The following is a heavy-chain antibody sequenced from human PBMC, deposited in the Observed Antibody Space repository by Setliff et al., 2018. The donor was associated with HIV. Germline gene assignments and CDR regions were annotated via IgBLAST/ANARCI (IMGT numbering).Heavy chain of an antibody. Sequence: PSETLSLTCAVYGGSFSDYYWSWIRQPPGKGLEWIGEINHSGSTNYNPSLKSRVTISVDKSKNQFSLRLNSVTAADTAVYYCARVQYHYVNNGDSYYFTHWGHGTLVTVSS. D-gene: IGHD3-10*02. V-gene: IGHV4-34*01. CDR2: INHSGST. CDR1: GGSFSDYY. CDR3: ARVQYHYVNNGDSYYFTH. J-gene: IGHJ4*01.